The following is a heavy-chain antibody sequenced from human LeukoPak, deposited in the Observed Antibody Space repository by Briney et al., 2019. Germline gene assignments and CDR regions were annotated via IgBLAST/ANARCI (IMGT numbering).Heavy chain of an antibody. V-gene: IGHV4-38-2*02. CDR2: IYHSGNT. J-gene: IGHJ4*02. CDR3: ARVGGYRYGLYYFDY. D-gene: IGHD5-18*01. CDR1: GYSFSSGYY. Sequence: SETLSLTCTVSGYSFSSGYYWGWIRQPPGKVLEWIGSIYHSGNTYYQPSLKSRVTISVDTSKNQFSLKLSSVTAADTAVYYCARVGGYRYGLYYFDYWGQGTLVTVSS.